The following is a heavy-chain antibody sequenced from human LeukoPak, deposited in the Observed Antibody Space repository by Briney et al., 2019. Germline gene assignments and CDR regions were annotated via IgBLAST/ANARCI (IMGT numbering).Heavy chain of an antibody. J-gene: IGHJ4*02. CDR1: GGTFSSYA. CDR3: AKVPGTYCSGGSCYVSY. D-gene: IGHD2-15*01. CDR2: IIPIFGTA. V-gene: IGHV1-69*13. Sequence: ASVKVSCKASGGTFSSYAISWVRQAPGQGLEWMGGIIPIFGTANYAQKFQGRVTITADESTSTAYMELSSLRSEDTAVYYCAKVPGTYCSGGSCYVSYWGQGTLVTVSS.